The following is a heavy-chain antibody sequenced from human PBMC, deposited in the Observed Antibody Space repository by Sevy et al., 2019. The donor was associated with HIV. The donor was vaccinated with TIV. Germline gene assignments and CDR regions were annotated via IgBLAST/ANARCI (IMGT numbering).Heavy chain of an antibody. D-gene: IGHD2-2*01. V-gene: IGHV3-7*03. CDR2: IKQDGSEK. CDR3: AGPFGGYQLLWSVPFDY. J-gene: IGHJ4*02. CDR1: GFTFSSYW. Sequence: GGSLRLSCAASGFTFSSYWMSWVRQAPGKGLEWVANIKQDGSEKYYVDSVKGRFTISRDNAKNSLYLQMNSLRAEDTGVEFRAGPFGGYQLLWSVPFDYWGQGTLVTVSS.